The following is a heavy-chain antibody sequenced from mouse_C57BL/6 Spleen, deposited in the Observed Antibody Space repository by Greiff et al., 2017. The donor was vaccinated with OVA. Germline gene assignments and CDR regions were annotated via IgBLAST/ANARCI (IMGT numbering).Heavy chain of an antibody. CDR1: GFSLTSYG. J-gene: IGHJ1*03. CDR3: ARMGLWYFDV. CDR2: IWSGGST. V-gene: IGHV2-2*01. Sequence: QVQLQQSGPGLVQPSQSLSITCTVSGFSLTSYGVHWVRQSPGKGLEWLGVIWSGGSTDYNAAFISRLSISKDNSKSQVFFKMNSLQADDTAIYYCARMGLWYFDVWGTGTTVTVSS.